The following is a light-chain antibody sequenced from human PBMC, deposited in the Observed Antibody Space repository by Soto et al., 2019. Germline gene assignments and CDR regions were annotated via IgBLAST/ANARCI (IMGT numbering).Light chain of an antibody. CDR2: KAS. CDR3: QHYNSYSEA. J-gene: IGKJ1*01. CDR1: QTISSW. V-gene: IGKV1-5*03. Sequence: DIQLPQTPSTLSGSVADRVTITCRASQTISSWLAWYQQKPGKAPKLLIYKASTLKSGVPSRFSGSGSGTEFTLTISSLQPDDFATYYCQHYNSYSEAFGQGTKVDIK.